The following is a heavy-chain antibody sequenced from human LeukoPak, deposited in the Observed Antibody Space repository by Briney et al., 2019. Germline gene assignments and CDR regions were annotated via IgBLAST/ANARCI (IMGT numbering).Heavy chain of an antibody. Sequence: GGSLRLSCAASGFTFSSYSMNWVRQAPGKGLEWVSYISSSSSTIYYADSVKGRSTISRDNAKNSLYLQMNSLRAEDTAVYYCAREAVTPRVDFDYWGQGTLVTVSS. J-gene: IGHJ4*02. V-gene: IGHV3-48*04. CDR2: ISSSSSTI. D-gene: IGHD6-19*01. CDR3: AREAVTPRVDFDY. CDR1: GFTFSSYS.